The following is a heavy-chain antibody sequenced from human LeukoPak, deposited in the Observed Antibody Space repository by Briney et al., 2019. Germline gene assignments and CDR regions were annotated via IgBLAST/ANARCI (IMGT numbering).Heavy chain of an antibody. V-gene: IGHV1-2*02. CDR1: GYTFTGYN. J-gene: IGHJ4*02. CDR3: ARGPSGDFWSGYLRGYFDY. Sequence: GASVKVSCKASGYTFTGYNMHWVRQAPGQGLEWMGWINPNSGGTNYAQKFQGRVTMTRDTSISTAYMELSRLRSDDTAVYYCARGPSGDFWSGYLRGYFDYWGQGTLVTVSS. D-gene: IGHD3-3*01. CDR2: INPNSGGT.